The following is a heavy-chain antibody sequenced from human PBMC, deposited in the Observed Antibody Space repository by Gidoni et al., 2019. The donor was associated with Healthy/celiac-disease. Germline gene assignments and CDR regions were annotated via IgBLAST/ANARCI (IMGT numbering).Heavy chain of an antibody. CDR3: AKPEKDIVVVVAASVYDY. CDR1: GFTFSSYA. J-gene: IGHJ4*02. D-gene: IGHD2-15*01. Sequence: EVQLLESGGGLVQPGGSLRLSCAASGFTFSSYAMSWVRQAPGKGLEWVSAISGSGGSTYYADSVKGRFTISRDNSQNTLFLQMHSLRAEDTAVYYCAKPEKDIVVVVAASVYDYWGQGTLVTVSS. CDR2: ISGSGGST. V-gene: IGHV3-23*01.